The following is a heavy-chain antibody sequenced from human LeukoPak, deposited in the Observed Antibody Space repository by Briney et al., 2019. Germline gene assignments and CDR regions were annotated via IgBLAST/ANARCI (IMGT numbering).Heavy chain of an antibody. V-gene: IGHV3-21*04. D-gene: IGHD2-2*01. Sequence: GGSLRLSCAASGFTFSSYSMNWVRQAPGKGLEWVSSISSSSSYIYYADSVKGRFTISRDNSKNTLYLQMNSLRAEDTAVYYCAKDPHCSSTSCSIGGWGQGTLVTVSS. CDR2: ISSSSSYI. CDR1: GFTFSSYS. CDR3: AKDPHCSSTSCSIGG. J-gene: IGHJ4*02.